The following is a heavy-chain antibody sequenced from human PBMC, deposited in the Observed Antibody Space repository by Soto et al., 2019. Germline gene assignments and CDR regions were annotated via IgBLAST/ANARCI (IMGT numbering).Heavy chain of an antibody. D-gene: IGHD3-22*01. CDR3: ASLGFYYQSLDP. Sequence: TCTVVGGNMRAIYWSWFRQPPGRGLEWVEYIYYAGRTSYNPSLKSRVTISLETSKSQFSLRLSSVTAADTAVHFCASLGFYYQSLDPWGPGTLVTVSS. J-gene: IGHJ5*02. CDR1: GGNMRAIY. V-gene: IGHV4-59*08. CDR2: IYYAGRT.